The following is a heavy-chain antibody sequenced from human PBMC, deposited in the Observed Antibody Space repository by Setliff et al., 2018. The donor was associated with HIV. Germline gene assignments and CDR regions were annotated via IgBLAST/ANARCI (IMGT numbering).Heavy chain of an antibody. CDR3: ARGQGLSTVTVDY. CDR1: GGSISSSSYY. Sequence: PSETLSLTCTVSGGSISSSSYYWGWIRQPPGKGLEWIGSIYYSGSTYYNPSLKSRVTISVDTSKNQFSLRLSSVTAADTAVYYCARGQGLSTVTVDYWGQGTLVTVSS. V-gene: IGHV4-39*07. J-gene: IGHJ4*02. D-gene: IGHD4-17*01. CDR2: IYYSGST.